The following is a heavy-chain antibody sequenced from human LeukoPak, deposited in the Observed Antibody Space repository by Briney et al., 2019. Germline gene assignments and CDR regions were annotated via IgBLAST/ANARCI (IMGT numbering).Heavy chain of an antibody. J-gene: IGHJ6*04. CDR2: ISTSGSGT. CDR1: GFTFSNSG. V-gene: IGHV3-21*01. D-gene: IGHD3-10*02. Sequence: GGSLRLSCAASGFTFSNSGMSWVRQAPGKGLEWVSAISTSGSGTHYADSVKGRFTIARDNAKNSLYLQMNSLRAEDTAVYYCAELGITMIGGVWGKGTTVTISS. CDR3: AELGITMIGGV.